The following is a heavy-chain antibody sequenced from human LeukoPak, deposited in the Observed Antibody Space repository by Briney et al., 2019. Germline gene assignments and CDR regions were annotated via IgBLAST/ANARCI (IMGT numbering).Heavy chain of an antibody. CDR1: GFTFSDYY. J-gene: IGHJ4*02. Sequence: KSGGSLRLSCAASGFTFSDYYMSRIRQAPGKGLEWVSYISSGSRYIDYADSVEGRFTISRDNAKNSVYLQMTSLRAEDTAVYYCTRDQSGSGFNSDYWGQGTLVTVSS. D-gene: IGHD5-24*01. CDR2: ISSGSRYI. CDR3: TRDQSGSGFNSDY. V-gene: IGHV3-11*05.